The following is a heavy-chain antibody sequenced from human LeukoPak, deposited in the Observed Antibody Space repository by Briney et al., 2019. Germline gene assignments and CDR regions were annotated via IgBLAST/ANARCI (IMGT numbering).Heavy chain of an antibody. CDR2: LYNAGST. J-gene: IGHJ4*02. D-gene: IGHD3-22*01. Sequence: GGSLRLSYVASGFTVGNKYMSWVRQAPGKGLEWVSVLYNAGSTYYADSVKGRFTISRDNSKNTLYLQMYSLRAEDTAVYYCASLKGLFDYFDYWGQGILVTVSS. V-gene: IGHV3-53*01. CDR1: GFTVGNKY. CDR3: ASLKGLFDYFDY.